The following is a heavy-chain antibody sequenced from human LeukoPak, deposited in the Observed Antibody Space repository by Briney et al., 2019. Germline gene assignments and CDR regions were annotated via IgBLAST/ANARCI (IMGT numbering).Heavy chain of an antibody. J-gene: IGHJ4*02. Sequence: PGASLRLSCAASGFTVSSNYMTWVRQAPGQGLEWVSVIYFGGTTYYADSVKGRFTIPRDNSKNTVYLQMNSLRVEDTAVYYCARGDGVYVYWGQGTLVTVSS. V-gene: IGHV3-53*01. CDR1: GFTVSSNY. CDR2: IYFGGTT. CDR3: ARGDGVYVY. D-gene: IGHD5/OR15-5a*01.